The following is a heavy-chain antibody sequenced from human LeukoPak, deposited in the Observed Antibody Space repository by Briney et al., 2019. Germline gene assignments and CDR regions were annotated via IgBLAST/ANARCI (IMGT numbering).Heavy chain of an antibody. Sequence: PGGSLRLSCAASGFTLSTYAMSWVRQAPGKGLEWVSAISGSTGRTYYADSVKGRFTISRDNSKNTLYLQMNNLRAEDTAVYYCAPRVVGSAPFDYWGQGTLVTVSP. J-gene: IGHJ4*02. CDR1: GFTLSTYA. CDR3: APRVVGSAPFDY. D-gene: IGHD2-15*01. V-gene: IGHV3-23*01. CDR2: ISGSTGRT.